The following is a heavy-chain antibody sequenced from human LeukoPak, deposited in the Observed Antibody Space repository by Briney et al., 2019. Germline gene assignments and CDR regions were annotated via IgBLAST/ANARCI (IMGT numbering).Heavy chain of an antibody. D-gene: IGHD4-11*01. CDR2: ISGSGGST. CDR1: GFTFSSYA. V-gene: IGHV3-23*01. J-gene: IGHJ4*02. CDR3: AKVGAGTTVTYFDY. Sequence: GGSLRLSCAASGFTFSSYAMSWVRQAPGKGLEWVSAISGSGGSTYYAGSVKGRFTISRDNSKNTLYLQMNSLRAEDTAVYYCAKVGAGTTVTYFDYWGQGTLVTVSS.